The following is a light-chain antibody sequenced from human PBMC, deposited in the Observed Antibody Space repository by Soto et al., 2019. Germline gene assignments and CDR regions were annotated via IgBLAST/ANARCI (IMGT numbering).Light chain of an antibody. CDR2: EVS. V-gene: IGLV2-8*01. CDR1: SSDVGGYNY. J-gene: IGLJ2*01. Sequence: QSALTQPPSASGSPGQSVTISCTGTSSDVGGYNYVSWYQQHPGKAPKLMIYEVSKRPSGVPDRFSGSKSGNTASLTVSGLQAEDEADYYCSSYAGSNNSLLVFGGGTKVTVL. CDR3: SSYAGSNNSLLV.